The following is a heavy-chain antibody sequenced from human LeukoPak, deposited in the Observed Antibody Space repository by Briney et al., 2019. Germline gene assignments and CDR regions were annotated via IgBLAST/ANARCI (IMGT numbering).Heavy chain of an antibody. D-gene: IGHD3-22*01. Sequence: PSETLSLTCTVSGGSISSYYWSWIRQPPGKGLEWIGYIYYSGSTNYNPSLKSRVTISVDTSKNQFSLKLSSVTAADTAVYYCAREGDYYDSSDPNWFDPWGQGTLVTVSS. CDR1: GGSISSYY. CDR2: IYYSGST. CDR3: AREGDYYDSSDPNWFDP. J-gene: IGHJ5*02. V-gene: IGHV4-59*01.